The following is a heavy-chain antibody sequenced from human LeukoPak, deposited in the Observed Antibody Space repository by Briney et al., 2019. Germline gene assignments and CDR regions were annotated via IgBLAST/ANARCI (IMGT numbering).Heavy chain of an antibody. J-gene: IGHJ4*02. D-gene: IGHD2-2*01. V-gene: IGHV3-23*01. CDR1: GFTFSRNA. CDR2: LSGSGGDT. CDR3: AKDPYGTRYFDY. Sequence: SGGSLRLSCAASGFTFSRNAMSWVRQGLGKGLEWVSSLSGSGGDTYYADSLKGRFTISRDNAKNTVYLQMNSLRAEDTAVYYCAKDPYGTRYFDYWGQGTLVTVSS.